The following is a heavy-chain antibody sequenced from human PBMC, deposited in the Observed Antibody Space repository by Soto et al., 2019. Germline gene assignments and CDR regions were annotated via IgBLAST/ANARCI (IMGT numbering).Heavy chain of an antibody. V-gene: IGHV1-69*02. D-gene: IGHD6-13*01. Sequence: GASVKVSCKASGGTFSSYTISWVRQAPGQGLEWMGRIIPILGIANYAQKFQGRVTITADKSTSTAYMELSSLRSEDTAVYYCARRIAAAADYYYYYGMDVRGQGTTVTVSS. CDR2: IIPILGIA. J-gene: IGHJ6*02. CDR3: ARRIAAAADYYYYYGMDV. CDR1: GGTFSSYT.